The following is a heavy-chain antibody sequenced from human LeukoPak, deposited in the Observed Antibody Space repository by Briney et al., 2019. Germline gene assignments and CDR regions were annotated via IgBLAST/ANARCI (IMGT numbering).Heavy chain of an antibody. Sequence: GGSLRLSCAASGFTFSSHAMHWVRQAPGKGLEWVAVISYDGSNKYYADSVKGRFTISRDNSKNTLYLQMNSLRAEDTAVYYCARVLSRGMSSGYYSPFDYWGQGTLVTVSS. J-gene: IGHJ4*02. V-gene: IGHV3-30-3*01. D-gene: IGHD3-22*01. CDR1: GFTFSSHA. CDR3: ARVLSRGMSSGYYSPFDY. CDR2: ISYDGSNK.